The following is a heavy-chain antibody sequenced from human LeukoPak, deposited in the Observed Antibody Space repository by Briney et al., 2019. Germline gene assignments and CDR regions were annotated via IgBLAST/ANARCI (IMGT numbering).Heavy chain of an antibody. CDR3: ARTATDAFDI. D-gene: IGHD2-21*02. Sequence: GGSLRLSCAASGFTFSDFYMSWIRQAPGKGLESVSYISGSSSNTNYADSVKGRFTISRDNAKNTLYLQMNSLKAEDTAVYYCARTATDAFDIWGQGTMVTVSS. CDR1: GFTFSDFY. V-gene: IGHV3-11*06. CDR2: ISGSSSNT. J-gene: IGHJ3*02.